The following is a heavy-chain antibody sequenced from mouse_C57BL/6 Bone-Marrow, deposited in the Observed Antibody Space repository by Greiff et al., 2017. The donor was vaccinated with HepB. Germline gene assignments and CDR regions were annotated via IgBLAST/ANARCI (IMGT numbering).Heavy chain of an antibody. V-gene: IGHV1-61*01. CDR1: GYTFTSYW. CDR2: IYPSDSET. D-gene: IGHD1-1*01. J-gene: IGHJ1*03. CDR3: ARKYCGSSDWDFDV. Sequence: VQLQQPGAELVRPGSSVKLSCKASGYTFTSYWMDWVKQRPGQGLEWIGNIYPSDSETHYNQKFKDKATLTVDKSSSTAYMQLSSLTSEDSAVDYCARKYCGSSDWDFDVWGTGTTVTVSS.